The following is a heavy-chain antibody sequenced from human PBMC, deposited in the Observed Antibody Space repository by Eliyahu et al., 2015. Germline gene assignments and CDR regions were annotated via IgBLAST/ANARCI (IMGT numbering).Heavy chain of an antibody. Sequence: EVHLVXSGGGXVQPGGSXRLSCAASGFPFSKYXLXWVRQXPXKGLEWVGNIVXDGGEKHYVDFVKGRFTISRDNAKNSMYLQMNSLRVDDTAVYYCVREASDWGQGTLVTVSS. V-gene: IGHV3-7*04. J-gene: IGHJ4*02. CDR3: VREASD. CDR2: IVXDGGEK. CDR1: GFPFSKYX.